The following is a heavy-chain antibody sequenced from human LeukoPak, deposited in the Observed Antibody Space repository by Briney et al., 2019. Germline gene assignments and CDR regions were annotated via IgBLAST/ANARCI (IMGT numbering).Heavy chain of an antibody. CDR2: IYPGDSDT. V-gene: IGHV5-51*01. CDR3: ARQGGLVVPAAIHNGTPRQYYYYGMDV. J-gene: IGHJ6*02. CDR1: GYSFTSYW. D-gene: IGHD2-2*01. Sequence: GESLKISCKGSGYSFTSYWIGWVRQMPGKGLEWMGIIYPGDSDTRYSPSFQGQVTISADKSISTAYLQWSSLKASDTAMYYCARQGGLVVPAAIHNGTPRQYYYYGMDVWGQGTTVTVSS.